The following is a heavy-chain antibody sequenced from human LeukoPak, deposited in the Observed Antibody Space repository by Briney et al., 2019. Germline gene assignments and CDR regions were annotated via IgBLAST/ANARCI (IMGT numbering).Heavy chain of an antibody. CDR3: ASIQPYYGMDV. Sequence: GGSLRLSCAASGFTFDDYAMHWVRQAPGKGLEWVSGITWNSGSIGYADSVKGGFTISRDNAKNSLYLKMNSLRAEDTALYYCASIQPYYGMDVWGQGTTVTVSS. V-gene: IGHV3-9*01. CDR1: GFTFDDYA. CDR2: ITWNSGSI. J-gene: IGHJ6*02.